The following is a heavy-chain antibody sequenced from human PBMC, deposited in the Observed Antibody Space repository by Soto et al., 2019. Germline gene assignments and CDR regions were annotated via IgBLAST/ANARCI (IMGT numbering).Heavy chain of an antibody. CDR1: GFTFGDYV. J-gene: IGHJ4*02. CDR3: TRDSGCGGDCYENYFDY. D-gene: IGHD2-21*02. V-gene: IGHV3-49*03. Sequence: SLRLSCTASGFTFGDYVMSWFRQAPGKGPEWVGFIRSKAYGGTAQYAASVRGRFTISRDDSKSSAYLQMNNLKTEDTAVYYCTRDSGCGGDCYENYFDYWGQGTLVTVSS. CDR2: IRSKAYGGTA.